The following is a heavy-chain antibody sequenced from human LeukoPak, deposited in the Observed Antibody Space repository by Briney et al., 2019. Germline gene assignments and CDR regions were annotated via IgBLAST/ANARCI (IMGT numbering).Heavy chain of an antibody. CDR1: GFSLSTSGMR. D-gene: IGHD6-19*01. V-gene: IGHV2-70*04. J-gene: IGHJ4*02. CDR2: IDWDDNR. Sequence: SGPALVKPTQTLTLTCAFSGFSLSTSGMRVSWIRQPPGKALEWLARIDWDDNRFYSTSLKTRLTISKDTSKNQVVLTMTNMDPVDTATYYCARLYSTGWYDYWGQGTLVTVSS. CDR3: ARLYSTGWYDY.